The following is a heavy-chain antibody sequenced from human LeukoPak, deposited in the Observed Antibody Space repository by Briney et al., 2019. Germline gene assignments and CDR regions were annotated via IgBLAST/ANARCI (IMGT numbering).Heavy chain of an antibody. Sequence: SETLSLTCTVSGGSISSSSYYWGWIRQPPGKGLGCIGSIYYSGSTYYSPSLKSRVTISVDTSKNQFSLKLSSVTAADTAVYYCARVRQWLATDYWGQGTLVTVSS. CDR3: ARVRQWLATDY. J-gene: IGHJ4*02. CDR1: GGSISSSSYY. CDR2: IYYSGST. V-gene: IGHV4-39*01. D-gene: IGHD6-19*01.